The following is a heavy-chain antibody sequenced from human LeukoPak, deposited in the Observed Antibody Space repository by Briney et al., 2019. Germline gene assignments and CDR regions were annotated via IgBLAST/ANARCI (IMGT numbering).Heavy chain of an antibody. V-gene: IGHV1-18*01. J-gene: IGHJ6*03. CDR3: ARRESWLQNRYYYYYYMDV. Sequence: ASVKVSCKASGYTFTNYGISWVRQAPGQGLEWMGWISAYNGNTNYAQKLQGRVTMTTDTSTSTAYMEMRSLRSDDTAVYYCARRESWLQNRYYYYYYMDVWGKGTTVTVSS. CDR2: ISAYNGNT. CDR1: GYTFTNYG. D-gene: IGHD5-24*01.